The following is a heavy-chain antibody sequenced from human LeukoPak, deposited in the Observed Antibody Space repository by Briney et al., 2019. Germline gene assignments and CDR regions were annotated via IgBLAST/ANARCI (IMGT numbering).Heavy chain of an antibody. Sequence: PGGSLRLSCAASGFTFSSYSMNSVRQATGKGLELVSSISSSSSYIYYADSVKGRFTISRDNAKNSLYLQMNSLRAEDTAVYYCARDRGYSGYDPSHFDYWGQGTLVTVSS. CDR2: ISSSSSYI. J-gene: IGHJ4*02. V-gene: IGHV3-21*01. D-gene: IGHD5-12*01. CDR1: GFTFSSYS. CDR3: ARDRGYSGYDPSHFDY.